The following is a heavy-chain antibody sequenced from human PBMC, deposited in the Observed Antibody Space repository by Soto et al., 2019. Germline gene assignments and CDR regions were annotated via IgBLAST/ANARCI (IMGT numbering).Heavy chain of an antibody. V-gene: IGHV1-69*13. CDR3: ARAPDSETSFDFDY. CDR1: GGTFSIYA. D-gene: IGHD3-22*01. CDR2: IIPIFGTA. Sequence: SVKVSCKASGGTFSIYAISWVLQAPGQGLEWMGGIIPIFGTANYAQKFQGRVTITADESTSTAYMELSSLRSEDTAVYYCARAPDSETSFDFDYWGQGTLVTVSS. J-gene: IGHJ4*02.